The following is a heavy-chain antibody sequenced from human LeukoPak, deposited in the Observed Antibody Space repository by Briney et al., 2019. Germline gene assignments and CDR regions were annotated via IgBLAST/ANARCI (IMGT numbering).Heavy chain of an antibody. J-gene: IGHJ4*02. CDR3: ASLTTVTTGDY. CDR2: IYYSGST. Sequence: SQTLSLTCTVSGGSISSGGYYWSWIRQHPGKGLEWIGYIYYSGSTYYNPSLKSRVTISVDTSKDQFSLKLSSVTAADTAVYYCASLTTVTTGDYWGQGTLVTVSS. V-gene: IGHV4-31*03. D-gene: IGHD4-17*01. CDR1: GGSISSGGYY.